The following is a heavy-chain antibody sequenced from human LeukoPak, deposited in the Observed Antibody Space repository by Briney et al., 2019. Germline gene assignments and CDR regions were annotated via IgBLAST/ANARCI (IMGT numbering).Heavy chain of an antibody. J-gene: IGHJ5*02. D-gene: IGHD3-3*01. CDR1: GGSISSSSYY. V-gene: IGHV4-39*07. Sequence: PSETLSLTCTVSGGSISSSSYYWGWLRQPPGKGLEWIGSIYYSGSTYYNPSLKSRVTISVDTSKNQFSLKLSSVTAADTAVYYCARVGFLEWLLYSNWFDPWGQGTLVTVSS. CDR3: ARVGFLEWLLYSNWFDP. CDR2: IYYSGST.